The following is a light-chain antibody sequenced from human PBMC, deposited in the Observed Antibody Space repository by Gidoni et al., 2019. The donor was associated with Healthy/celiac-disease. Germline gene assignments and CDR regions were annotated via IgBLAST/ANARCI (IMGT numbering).Light chain of an antibody. CDR3: QVWDSSSDHRVV. J-gene: IGLJ2*01. CDR1: NIGSKS. V-gene: IGLV3-21*02. Sequence: SYVLTQPPSLSVAPGQTARITCGGNNIGSKSVHWYQQKPGQAPVLVVYDDSDRPSGVPERFSGSNSGNTATLSISRFDAGDEADYYCQVWDSSSDHRVVFGGGTKLTVL. CDR2: DDS.